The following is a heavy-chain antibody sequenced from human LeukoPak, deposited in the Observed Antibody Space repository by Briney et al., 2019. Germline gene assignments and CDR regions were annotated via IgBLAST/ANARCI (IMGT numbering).Heavy chain of an antibody. J-gene: IGHJ4*02. CDR3: ATGTCGGDCIFDY. V-gene: IGHV1-24*01. CDR2: FDPEDGET. D-gene: IGHD2-21*02. CDR1: GYTLTELS. Sequence: EASVTVSFTVSGYTLTELSMHWVRQAPGKGHGWRGGFDPEDGETIYAQKFQGRVTMTEDTSTDTAYMELSSLRSEDTAVYYCATGTCGGDCIFDYWGQGTLVTVSS.